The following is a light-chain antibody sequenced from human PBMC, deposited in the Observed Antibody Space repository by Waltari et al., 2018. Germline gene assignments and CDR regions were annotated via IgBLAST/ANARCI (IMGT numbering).Light chain of an antibody. CDR3: QSTDNSGTYVV. CDR2: KDT. V-gene: IGLV3-25*03. CDR1: ALPKQY. Sequence: SYELTQPPSVSVSPGQTARITCSGDALPKQYSFWYQQRSGQAPVVVIYKDTERPSVIPERFSGSSSGTRVTLTISRVQAEDEADYYCQSTDNSGTYVVFGGGTKLTVL. J-gene: IGLJ2*01.